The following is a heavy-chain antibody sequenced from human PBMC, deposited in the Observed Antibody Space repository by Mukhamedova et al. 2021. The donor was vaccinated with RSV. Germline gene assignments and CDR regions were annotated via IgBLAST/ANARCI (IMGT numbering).Heavy chain of an antibody. D-gene: IGHD3-3*01. J-gene: IGHJ6*03. CDR3: AREGITVSGGLYYYYMDV. V-gene: IGHV3-20*03. Sequence: VSGINWNGADTTYRDSVKRRFTISRDNAKNSLYLQMNSLRLEDTAVYYCAREGITVSGGLYYYYMDVWGKGTTVTVS. CDR2: INWNGADT.